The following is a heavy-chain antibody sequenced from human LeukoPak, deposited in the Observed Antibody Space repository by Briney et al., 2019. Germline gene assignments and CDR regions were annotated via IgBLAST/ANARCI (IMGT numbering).Heavy chain of an antibody. CDR2: IYYSGST. J-gene: IGHJ4*02. D-gene: IGHD3-16*01. CDR3: ARVSLITFGGPFDY. CDR1: GGSISSGDYY. Sequence: PSEXLSLTCTVSGGSISSGDYYWSWIRQPPGKGLEWIGYIYYSGSTYYNPSLKSRVTISVDTSKNQFSLKLSSVTAADTAVYYCARVSLITFGGPFDYWGQGTLVTVSS. V-gene: IGHV4-30-4*08.